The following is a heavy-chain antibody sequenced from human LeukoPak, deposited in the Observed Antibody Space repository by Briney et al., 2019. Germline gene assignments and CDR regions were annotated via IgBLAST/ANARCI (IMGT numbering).Heavy chain of an antibody. CDR2: ISYDGRNK. CDR1: GLTLSTNA. V-gene: IGHV3-30*18. CDR3: AKDRRRLQFTVDY. Sequence: GGSLRLSCAASGLTLSTNAMHWVRQAPGKGLEWVAVISYDGRNKFYADSVKGRFTISRDNSKNTLYLQMNSLRAEDTAVYYCAKDRRRLQFTVDYWGQGTLVTVSS. D-gene: IGHD5-24*01. J-gene: IGHJ4*02.